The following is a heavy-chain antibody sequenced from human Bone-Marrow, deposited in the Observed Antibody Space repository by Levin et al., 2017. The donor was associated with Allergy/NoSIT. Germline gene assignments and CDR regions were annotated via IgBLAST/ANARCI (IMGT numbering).Heavy chain of an antibody. CDR3: ARERIVGATMFDY. J-gene: IGHJ4*02. CDR2: VSFSGTT. Sequence: NPSETLSLTCTVSGGSVRSGGYYWSWIRQPPGKGLEWIGYVSFSGTTNYNPSLKSRVIISVDTSKNQFSLNLSSVTAADTAVYYCARERIVGATMFDYWGQGARVTVSS. D-gene: IGHD1-26*01. V-gene: IGHV4-61*08. CDR1: GGSVRSGGYY.